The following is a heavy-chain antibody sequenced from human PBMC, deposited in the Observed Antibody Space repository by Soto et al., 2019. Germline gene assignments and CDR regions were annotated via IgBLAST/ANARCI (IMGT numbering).Heavy chain of an antibody. Sequence: PGASLRLSCAASGFTFTRYSMNWVRQGPGKGLEWVSSISSTTNYIYYGDSMKGRFTISRDNAKNSLYLEMSSLRAEDTAVYHRARESEDLTSNFDYWGQGTVVTVSS. V-gene: IGHV3-21*06. CDR2: ISSTTNYI. J-gene: IGHJ4*02. CDR3: ARESEDLTSNFDY. CDR1: GFTFTRYS.